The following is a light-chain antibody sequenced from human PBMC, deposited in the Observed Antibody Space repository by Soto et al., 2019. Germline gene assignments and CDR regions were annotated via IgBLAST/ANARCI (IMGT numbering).Light chain of an antibody. CDR3: TSYTITSPYV. Sequence: QSPLTPPASMSGSPGQSITISCTGTSSDIGRYNFVSWYQHHPGKAPKLIIYEATKRPSGVSYRFSGSKSGNTASLTISGLQAEDEADYYCTSYTITSPYVFGTGTKVTVL. CDR2: EAT. J-gene: IGLJ1*01. V-gene: IGLV2-14*01. CDR1: SSDIGRYNF.